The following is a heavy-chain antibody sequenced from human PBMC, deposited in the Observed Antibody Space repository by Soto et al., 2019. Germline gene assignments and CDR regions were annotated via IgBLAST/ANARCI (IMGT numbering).Heavy chain of an antibody. CDR1: GYTFTGYY. D-gene: IGHD6-19*01. CDR2: INPKSGGT. J-gene: IGHJ6*02. V-gene: IGHV1-2*02. CDR3: ARVSGYSSTSYGMDV. Sequence: GASVKVSCKASGYTFTGYYIHWVRQAPGQGLEWMGWINPKSGGTNYAQKFQGRVTMTRDTSTSTAYMELSGLRSDDTAVYYCARVSGYSSTSYGMDVWGQGTTVTVSS.